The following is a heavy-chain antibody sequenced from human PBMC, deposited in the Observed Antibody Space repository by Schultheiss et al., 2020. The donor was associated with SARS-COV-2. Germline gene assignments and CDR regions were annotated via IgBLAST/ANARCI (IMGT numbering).Heavy chain of an antibody. Sequence: ASVKVSCKASGYTFTSYDINWVRQATGQGIEWMGWMNPNSGNTGYAQKFQGRVTMTRNTSISTAYMELSSLRSEDTAVYYCARTYYYDSSGYWPFDYWGQGTLVTVSS. D-gene: IGHD3-22*01. CDR2: MNPNSGNT. J-gene: IGHJ4*02. V-gene: IGHV1-8*01. CDR1: GYTFTSYD. CDR3: ARTYYYDSSGYWPFDY.